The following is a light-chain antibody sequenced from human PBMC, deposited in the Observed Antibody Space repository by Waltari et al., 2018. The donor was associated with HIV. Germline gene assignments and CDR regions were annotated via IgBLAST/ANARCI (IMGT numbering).Light chain of an antibody. Sequence: VLTQSPSASAFLGDSVKLTCTLDSGHITYAIAWHQHRPEKGPRFLMKINSDGSHYKGDDIPDRFSGSSSGAERFLIISRVQSDDEADYYCQSWGAGGVFGGGT. J-gene: IGLJ3*02. CDR2: INSDGSH. V-gene: IGLV4-69*01. CDR1: SGHITYA. CDR3: QSWGAGGV.